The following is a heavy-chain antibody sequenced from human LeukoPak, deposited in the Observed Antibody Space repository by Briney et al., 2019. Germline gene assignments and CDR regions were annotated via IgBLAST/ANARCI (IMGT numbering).Heavy chain of an antibody. CDR1: GGSISSYY. CDR3: ARDVFPDYDSSGYWYWYLDL. CDR2: IYYSGST. Sequence: PSETLSLTCTVSGGSISSYYWSWIRQPPGKGLEWIGYIYYSGSTNYNPSLKSRVTISVDASKNQFSLKLSSVTAADTAVYYCARDVFPDYDSSGYWYWYLDLWGRGTLVTVSS. J-gene: IGHJ2*01. D-gene: IGHD3-22*01. V-gene: IGHV4-59*01.